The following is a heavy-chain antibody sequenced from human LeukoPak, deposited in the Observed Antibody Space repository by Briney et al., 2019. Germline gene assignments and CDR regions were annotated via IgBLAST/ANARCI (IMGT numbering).Heavy chain of an antibody. CDR1: GYTFTGYY. J-gene: IGHJ4*02. V-gene: IGHV1-2*02. Sequence: GASVKVSCKASGYTFTGYYMHWVRQAPGQGLEWMGWINPNSGGTNYAQKFQGRVTMTRDTSISTAYMELSRLRSDDTAVYYCASYGPPLSMVRGVYKTNFDFWGQGTLVTVSS. CDR2: INPNSGGT. CDR3: ASYGPPLSMVRGVYKTNFDF. D-gene: IGHD3-10*01.